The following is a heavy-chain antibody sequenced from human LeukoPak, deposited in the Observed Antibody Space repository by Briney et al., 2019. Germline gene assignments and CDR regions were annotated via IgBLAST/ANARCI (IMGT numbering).Heavy chain of an antibody. V-gene: IGHV4-59*01. D-gene: IGHD3-10*01. Sequence: SETLSLTCTVSGSSITSSYYWGWIRQPPGKGLEWIGYIYYSGSTNYNPSLKSRVTISVDTSKNQFSLKLSSVTAADTAVYYCARDNSGSYYRHFDYWGQGTLVTVSS. CDR3: ARDNSGSYYRHFDY. J-gene: IGHJ4*02. CDR1: GSSITSSYY. CDR2: IYYSGST.